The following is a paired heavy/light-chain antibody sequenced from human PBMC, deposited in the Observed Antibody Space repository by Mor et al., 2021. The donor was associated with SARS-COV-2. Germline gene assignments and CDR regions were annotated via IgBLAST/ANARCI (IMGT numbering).Light chain of an antibody. J-gene: IGKJ1*01. CDR3: QQSHLTPWT. Sequence: IQMTQSPSSLSASVGDRVTITCRASQSINSFLNWYQQKPGKAPKVLIYAASSLQSGVPSRFSGSGYGTDFTLTINSLQTEDFATYFCQQSHLTPWTFGQGTKVEIK. CDR1: QSINSF. CDR2: AAS. V-gene: IGKV1-39*01.
Heavy chain of an antibody. CDR1: GYTFIDYY. CDR2: INPNGGGT. Sequence: QVQLVQSGAEVKKPGASVNVSCKASGYTFIDYYIHWVRQAPGQGLEWMGWINPNGGGTNYAQKFQGRVTMTRDTSISTAYLEVSSLRSDDTAVYYCARGFCTTSSCHWGNWLDPWGQGTLVTVSS. J-gene: IGHJ5*02. D-gene: IGHD2-8*01. V-gene: IGHV1-2*02. CDR3: ARGFCTTSSCHWGNWLDP.